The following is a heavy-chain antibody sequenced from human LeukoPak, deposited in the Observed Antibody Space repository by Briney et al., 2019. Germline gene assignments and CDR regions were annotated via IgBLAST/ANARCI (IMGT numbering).Heavy chain of an antibody. CDR1: GGSFSGYY. Sequence: PSETLSLTCAVYGGSFSGYYWSWIRQPPGKGLERIGEINHSGSTNYNPSLKSRVTISVDTSKNQFSLKLSSVTAADTAVYYCARKSLLWFGELWNWFDPWGQGTLVTVSS. V-gene: IGHV4-34*01. CDR3: ARKSLLWFGELWNWFDP. CDR2: INHSGST. J-gene: IGHJ5*02. D-gene: IGHD3-10*01.